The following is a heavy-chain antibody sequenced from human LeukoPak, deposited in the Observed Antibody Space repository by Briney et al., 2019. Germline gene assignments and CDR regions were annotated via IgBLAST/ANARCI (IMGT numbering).Heavy chain of an antibody. Sequence: GGSLTLSCEASGFTFSNDWMTWVRQAPGKGLEWVANIRQDGSEKDYVDSVKGRFTISRDNAEGSVYLQMNSLRAEDTAVYYCARHTYYYFEYWGQGTLVTVSS. D-gene: IGHD3-10*01. CDR3: ARHTYYYFEY. V-gene: IGHV3-7*01. CDR2: IRQDGSEK. J-gene: IGHJ4*02. CDR1: GFTFSNDW.